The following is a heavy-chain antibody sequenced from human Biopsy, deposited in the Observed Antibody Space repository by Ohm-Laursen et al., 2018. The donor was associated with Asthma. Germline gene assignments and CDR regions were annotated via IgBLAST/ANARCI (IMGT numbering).Heavy chain of an antibody. CDR2: INSVFGTT. CDR3: ARKAGSCISRTCYSLDF. D-gene: IGHD2-2*01. V-gene: IGHV1-69*01. Sequence: SSVKVSCNSLGGTFNTYVIGWVRQAPGQGLEWMGGINSVFGTTTYPQKFQDRVTITADDSTSTVYMELSSLRSEDTAVYYCARKAGSCISRTCYSLDFWGQGNLVTVSS. J-gene: IGHJ4*02. CDR1: GGTFNTYV.